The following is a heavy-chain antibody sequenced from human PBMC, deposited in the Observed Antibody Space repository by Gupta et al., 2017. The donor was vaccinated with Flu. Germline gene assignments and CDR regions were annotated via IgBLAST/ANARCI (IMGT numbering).Heavy chain of an antibody. Sequence: EVRLVESGGGVIQPGGTLRLSWVASVFRFDHYCTRWFGQAPGKGLEGVAIIKQDGSEKYYVDSVKGRFIISRDNAKISVYLQMDTLRVEDTAVYYCAREDFYGGTNGLDSWGQGTRVTVSS. CDR3: AREDFYGGTNGLDS. J-gene: IGHJ5*01. V-gene: IGHV3-7*01. CDR1: VFRFDHYC. D-gene: IGHD4-17*01. CDR2: IKQDGSEK.